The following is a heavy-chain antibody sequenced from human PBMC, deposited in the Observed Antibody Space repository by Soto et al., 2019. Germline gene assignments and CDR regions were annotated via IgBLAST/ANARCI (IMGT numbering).Heavy chain of an antibody. CDR3: ASSAGLDHLLNYYGLNV. CDR2: ILPVLGTP. J-gene: IGHJ6*02. CDR1: GGTFTSTA. V-gene: IGHV1-69*01. Sequence: QVLLVQSSAEVKKPGSSVKVSCKASGGTFTSTAFSWVRQAPGQGLEWMGGILPVLGTPNYAQKFQARLTVTADASTTTVHMELSSLRSDYTAVYYCASSAGLDHLLNYYGLNVWGQGTTVTVSS. D-gene: IGHD6-13*01.